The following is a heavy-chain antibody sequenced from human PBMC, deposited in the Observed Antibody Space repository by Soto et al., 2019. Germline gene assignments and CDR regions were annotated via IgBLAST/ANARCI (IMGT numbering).Heavy chain of an antibody. CDR2: LSHDGTIA. CDR3: ARDWGSSGWFNWFDS. D-gene: IGHD6-19*01. V-gene: IGHV3-30*03. Sequence: QVQLVESGGGVVQPGRSLTLSCAASGFTFNNYGMHWVRQAPGKGLEWVAMLSHDGTIAYYGDSVRGRFTVSRDESKNTHYLQMNSLRPEDTAVYYCARDWGSSGWFNWFDSWGKGTMVTVSS. CDR1: GFTFNNYG. J-gene: IGHJ5*01.